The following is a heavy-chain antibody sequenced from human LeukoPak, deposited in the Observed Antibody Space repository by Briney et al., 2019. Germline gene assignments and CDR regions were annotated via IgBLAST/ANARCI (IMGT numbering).Heavy chain of an antibody. J-gene: IGHJ4*02. CDR3: AAVEMATGSEY. CDR1: GGSVSSGSYY. CDR2: IYYSGST. D-gene: IGHD5-24*01. Sequence: KASETLSLTCTVSGGSVSSGSYYWSWIRQPPGKGLEWIGYIYYSGSTNYNPSLKSRVTISVDTSKNQFSLKLSSVTAADTAVYYCAAVEMATGSEYWGQGTLVTVSS. V-gene: IGHV4-61*01.